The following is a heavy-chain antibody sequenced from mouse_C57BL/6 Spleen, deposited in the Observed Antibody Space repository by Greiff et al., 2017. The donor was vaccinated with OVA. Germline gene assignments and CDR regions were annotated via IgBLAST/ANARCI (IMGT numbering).Heavy chain of an antibody. CDR2: IHPNSGST. CDR3: ARSGVYYGDAMDY. CDR1: GYTFTSYW. Sequence: QVHVKQPGAELVKPGASVKLSCKASGYTFTSYWMHWVKQRPGQGLEWIGMIHPNSGSTNYNEKFKSKATLTVDKSSSTAYMQLSSLTSEDSAVYYCARSGVYYGDAMDYWGQGTSVTVSS. V-gene: IGHV1-64*01. D-gene: IGHD2-1*01. J-gene: IGHJ4*01.